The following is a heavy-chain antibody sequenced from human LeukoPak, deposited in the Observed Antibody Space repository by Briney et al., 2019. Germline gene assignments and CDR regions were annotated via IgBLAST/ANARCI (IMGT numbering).Heavy chain of an antibody. Sequence: SETLSLTCTVSGGSISNYFWSWIRQPPGKGLECIGYVYYSDSTNYNPSLKSRVTVSVVTSKNQFSLKLTSVTAADTAVYYCARFPGSAEYRHYYYMDVWGKGTTVTVSS. CDR1: GGSISNYF. D-gene: IGHD2-15*01. V-gene: IGHV4-59*01. J-gene: IGHJ6*03. CDR2: VYYSDST. CDR3: ARFPGSAEYRHYYYMDV.